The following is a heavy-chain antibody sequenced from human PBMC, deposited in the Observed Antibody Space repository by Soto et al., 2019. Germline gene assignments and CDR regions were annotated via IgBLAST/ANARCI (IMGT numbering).Heavy chain of an antibody. CDR1: GYTFSSYA. CDR3: ARGGYYDSSGSRDYHYYGMDV. D-gene: IGHD3-22*01. CDR2: MSPYNDDT. V-gene: IGHV1-18*01. J-gene: IGHJ6*02. Sequence: QAQLVQSGAEVKKPGASVRVSCRASGYTFSSYAISWVRQAPGQGLEWLGWMSPYNDDTKYAQKLQGRVFMTTDTPTKTANLDLRSLRSDDTAVYYCARGGYYDSSGSRDYHYYGMDVWGQGTTVTVSS.